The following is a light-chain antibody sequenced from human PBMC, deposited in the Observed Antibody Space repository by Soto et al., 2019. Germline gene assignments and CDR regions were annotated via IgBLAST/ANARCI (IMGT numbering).Light chain of an antibody. V-gene: IGKV1-39*01. CDR2: ASS. CDR1: QNISSY. J-gene: IGKJ1*01. CDR3: LQSCSTPQM. Sequence: DIQMTQSPSSLSASVGDRVTITCRASQNISSYLNWYQQKPWKDPKIMIYASSSLQSDVPSMFSGSGSGTDFTLTISILQPDYLATYYCLQSCSTPQMFGHGTKVEIK.